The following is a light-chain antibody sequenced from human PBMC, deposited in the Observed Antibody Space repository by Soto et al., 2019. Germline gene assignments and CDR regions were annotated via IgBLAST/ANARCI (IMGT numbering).Light chain of an antibody. CDR3: QQRSNGLT. V-gene: IGKV3-11*01. J-gene: IGKJ4*01. CDR1: QSVSSY. CDR2: DAS. Sequence: EIVLTQSPATLSLSPGERATLSCRASQSVSSYLAWYQQKPGQAPRLLIYDASNRATGIPARFSGSGSGTDFTLTISSLEPEDVSFYYCQQRSNGLTFGGGTKVEIK.